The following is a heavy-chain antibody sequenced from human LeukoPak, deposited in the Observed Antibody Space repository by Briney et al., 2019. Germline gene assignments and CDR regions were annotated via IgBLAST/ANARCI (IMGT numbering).Heavy chain of an antibody. D-gene: IGHD2-8*01. CDR3: ARGSLGYCTNGVCYYDY. CDR2: TYYSGST. J-gene: IGHJ4*02. Sequence: SETLSLTCTVSGGSISSYYWSWIRQPPGKGLEWVGSTYYSGSTNYNPSLKSRVTISVDTSKNQFSMKLSSVTAGDTAVYYCARGSLGYCTNGVCYYDYWGQGTLVTVSS. V-gene: IGHV4-59*01. CDR1: GGSISSYY.